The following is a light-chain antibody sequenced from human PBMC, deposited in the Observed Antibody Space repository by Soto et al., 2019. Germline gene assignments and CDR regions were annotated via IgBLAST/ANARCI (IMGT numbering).Light chain of an antibody. V-gene: IGLV2-23*01. CDR2: EGG. Sequence: QSALTQPASVSGSPGQSITISCTGTSSDVGNYNLVYWYQQYPGKAPKLMIYEGGNRPSGVSNRFSGSKSGNTASLTIAGLQAEDYADYYFCSFALRSTVICGGGTKLHVL. CDR1: SSDVGNYNL. CDR3: CSFALRSTVI. J-gene: IGLJ2*01.